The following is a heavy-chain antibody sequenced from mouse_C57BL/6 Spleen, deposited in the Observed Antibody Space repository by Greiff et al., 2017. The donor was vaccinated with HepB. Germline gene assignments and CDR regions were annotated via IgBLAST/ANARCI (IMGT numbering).Heavy chain of an antibody. Sequence: EVQLQQSGPGLVKPSQSLSLTCSVTGYSITSGYYWNWIRQFPGNKLEWMGYISYDGSNNYNPSLKNRISITRDTSKNQFFLKLNSVTTEDTATYYCARANWDLYFDYWGQGTTLTVSS. D-gene: IGHD4-1*01. CDR3: ARANWDLYFDY. J-gene: IGHJ2*01. CDR1: GYSITSGYY. CDR2: ISYDGSN. V-gene: IGHV3-6*01.